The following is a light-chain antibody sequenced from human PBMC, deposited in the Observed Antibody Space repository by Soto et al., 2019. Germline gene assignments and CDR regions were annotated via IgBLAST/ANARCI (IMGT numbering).Light chain of an antibody. CDR2: GAS. CDR1: QSISSSY. Sequence: SVLTQSPGTLSLSPGKRATLFCRARQSISSSYLAWYQQKPGQAPRLLIYGASTRATGIPARFSGSGRGSGTDFTLTISSLQPEDFAVYYCLQDYNLPITFGQGTRLEIK. V-gene: IGKV3D-7*01. CDR3: LQDYNLPIT. J-gene: IGKJ5*01.